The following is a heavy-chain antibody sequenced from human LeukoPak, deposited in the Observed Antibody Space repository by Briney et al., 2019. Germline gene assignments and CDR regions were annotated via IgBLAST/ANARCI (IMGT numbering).Heavy chain of an antibody. D-gene: IGHD3-16*01. V-gene: IGHV4-39*01. CDR3: ARHGVQRFLGYFDY. Sequence: KASETLSLTCTVSGGSISSSSYYWGWIRQPPGKGLEWIGSIYYSGSTYYNPSLKSRVTISVDTSKNQFSLKLSSVTAADTAVYYCARHGVQRFLGYFDYWGQGTLVTVSS. CDR1: GGSISSSSYY. CDR2: IYYSGST. J-gene: IGHJ4*02.